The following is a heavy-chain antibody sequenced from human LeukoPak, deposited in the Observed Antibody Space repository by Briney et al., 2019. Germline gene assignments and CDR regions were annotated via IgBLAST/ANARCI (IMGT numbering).Heavy chain of an antibody. CDR1: GFTFRGYG. Sequence: PGGSLRLSCAASGFTFRGYGMHWVRQAPGKGLEWVAVIWYDGSNKYYADSVKGRFTISRDNSKNTLYVQMNSLRAEDTAVYYCAEDLRDGYSGPDYWGQGTLVTVSS. D-gene: IGHD5-24*01. CDR3: AEDLRDGYSGPDY. V-gene: IGHV3-33*03. CDR2: IWYDGSNK. J-gene: IGHJ4*02.